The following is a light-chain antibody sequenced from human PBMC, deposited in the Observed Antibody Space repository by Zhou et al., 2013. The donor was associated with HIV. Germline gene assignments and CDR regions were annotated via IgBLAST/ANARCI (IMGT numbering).Light chain of an antibody. CDR3: QQYYSYPST. J-gene: IGKJ1*01. V-gene: IGKV1-8*01. Sequence: AIRLTQSPSSLSVSTGDRITITCRASQYISTYVSWYQQKPGNPPKLLIYGASTLQSGVPSRFSGSGSGTDFTLTINCLQSEDFATYYCQQYYSYPSTFGQGTDLEIK. CDR1: QYISTY. CDR2: GAS.